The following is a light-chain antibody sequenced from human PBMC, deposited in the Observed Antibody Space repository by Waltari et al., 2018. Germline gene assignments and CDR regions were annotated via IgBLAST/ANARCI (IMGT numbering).Light chain of an antibody. CDR2: DAS. Sequence: EIVMTQSPATLSVSPGERATVSCRASQSVSRMLAGYQQKPGQSPRLLIYDASTRATGLPARCSGSGSGTGFTLIISSMQSEDFAVYYCQQYKNWPRTFGQGTKVEIK. V-gene: IGKV3-15*01. CDR3: QQYKNWPRT. CDR1: QSVSRM. J-gene: IGKJ1*01.